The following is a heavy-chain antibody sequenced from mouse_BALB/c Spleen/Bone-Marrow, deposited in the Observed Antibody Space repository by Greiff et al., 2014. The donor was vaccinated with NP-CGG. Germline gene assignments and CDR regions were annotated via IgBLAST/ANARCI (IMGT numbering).Heavy chain of an antibody. CDR2: IRNKPNGYTT. V-gene: IGHV7-3*02. J-gene: IGHJ2*01. D-gene: IGHD5-1*01. Sequence: EVHLVESGGGLVQPGGSLRLSCTTSGFTFTDYFMTWVRRPPGKALEWLGFIRNKPNGYTTEYNPSVKGRFTTSRDNSQGILYLQMNTLRAEDSAIYYCARDYSGYFDFWGQGTTLTVSS. CDR3: ARDYSGYFDF. CDR1: GFTFTDYF.